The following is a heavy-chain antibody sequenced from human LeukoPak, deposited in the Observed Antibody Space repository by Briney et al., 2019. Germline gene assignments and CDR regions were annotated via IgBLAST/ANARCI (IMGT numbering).Heavy chain of an antibody. Sequence: ASVKVSCKASGYTFTSYGISWVRQAPGQGLEWMGWISAYNGNTNYAQKLQGRVTMTTDTSTSTAYMELRSLRSDDTAVYYCAREGMGWDYSGSKGDYWGQGTLVTVSS. CDR1: GYTFTSYG. J-gene: IGHJ4*02. CDR3: AREGMGWDYSGSKGDY. D-gene: IGHD4-23*01. CDR2: ISAYNGNT. V-gene: IGHV1-18*01.